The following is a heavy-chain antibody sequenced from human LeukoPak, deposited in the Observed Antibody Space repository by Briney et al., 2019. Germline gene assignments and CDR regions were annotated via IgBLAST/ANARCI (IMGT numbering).Heavy chain of an antibody. V-gene: IGHV1-69*05. CDR1: GGTFSSNG. CDR3: ARNYYDSSGYYLYYFDY. Sequence: SVKVSCKASGGTFSSNGVSWVRQAPGQGLQWMGRIIPRFGTANYAQKFQGRVTITTDESTSTAYMELSSLRSEDTAVYYCARNYYDSSGYYLYYFDYWGQGTLVTVSS. CDR2: IIPRFGTA. D-gene: IGHD3-22*01. J-gene: IGHJ4*02.